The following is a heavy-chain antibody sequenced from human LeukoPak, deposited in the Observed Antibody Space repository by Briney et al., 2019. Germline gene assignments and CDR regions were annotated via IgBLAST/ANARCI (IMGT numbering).Heavy chain of an antibody. D-gene: IGHD3/OR15-3a*01. J-gene: IGHJ3*02. CDR3: AREGTNGLGTDAFDI. Sequence: GGSLRLSCAASGFTFSSYAMHWVRQAPGKGLEYVSAISSNGGSTYYANSVKGRFTISRDNSKNTLYLQMGSLRAEDMAVYYCAREGTNGLGTDAFDIWGQGTMVTVSS. V-gene: IGHV3-64*01. CDR1: GFTFSSYA. CDR2: ISSNGGST.